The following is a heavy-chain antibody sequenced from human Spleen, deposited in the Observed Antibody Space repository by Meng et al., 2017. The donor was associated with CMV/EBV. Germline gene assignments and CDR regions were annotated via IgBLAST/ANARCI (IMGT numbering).Heavy chain of an antibody. CDR2: ISSTSTYI. J-gene: IGHJ4*02. CDR1: GFPFNSYI. V-gene: IGHV3-21*01. D-gene: IGHD5-18*01. CDR3: ERVRGYSHGYSFDY. Sequence: GESLKISCTTSGFPFNSYIMNWVRQAPGKGLEWVSSISSTSTYISYAESVKGRFTISRDNAKKSLYLQMSSLRAEDTAVYYCERVRGYSHGYSFDYWGQGMLVTVSS.